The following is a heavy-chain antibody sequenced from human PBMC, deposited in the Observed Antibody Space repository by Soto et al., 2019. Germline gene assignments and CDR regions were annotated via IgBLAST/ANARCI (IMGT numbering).Heavy chain of an antibody. J-gene: IGHJ6*02. CDR1: GFAFSSYC. V-gene: IGHV3-30*04. CDR2: ISYDGTNK. CDR3: TRGGVGGFLEWPYYHAMDV. D-gene: IGHD3-3*01. Sequence: LRLSCAASGFAFSSYCMHWVRQAPGKGLEWVAVISYDGTNKYYADYVRGRFTISRDNSKNTLSLQMNSLRTEDTAVYYCTRGGVGGFLEWPYYHAMDVWVQGTTVTVSS.